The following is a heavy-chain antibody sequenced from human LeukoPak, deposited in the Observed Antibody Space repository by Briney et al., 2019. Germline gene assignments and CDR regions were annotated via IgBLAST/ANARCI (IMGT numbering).Heavy chain of an antibody. J-gene: IGHJ4*02. V-gene: IGHV3-74*01. CDR3: ARVGALAGSFDY. D-gene: IGHD6-19*01. CDR2: IKFDGSVT. CDR1: GFAFGSYW. Sequence: PGGSLRLSCAGSGFAFGSYWMHWVRQAPGKGLMWVSRIKFDGSVTTYADSVKGRFTISRDNAKNTLFLQMNSLRVEDTAIYYCARVGALAGSFDYWGQGTPVTVSS.